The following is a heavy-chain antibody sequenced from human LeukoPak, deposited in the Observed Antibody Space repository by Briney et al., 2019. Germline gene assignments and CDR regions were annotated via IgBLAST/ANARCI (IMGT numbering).Heavy chain of an antibody. V-gene: IGHV4-4*07. D-gene: IGHD2-2*01. CDR3: ARGPVVPAATGNWFDP. CDR2: IYTSGST. J-gene: IGHJ5*02. Sequence: SETLSLTCTVSGGSISSYYWSWIRQPAGKGLEWIGRIYTSGSTNYNPSLKSRVTMSVDTSKNQFSLKLSSVTAADTAAYYCARGPVVPAATGNWFDPWGQGTLVTVSS. CDR1: GGSISSYY.